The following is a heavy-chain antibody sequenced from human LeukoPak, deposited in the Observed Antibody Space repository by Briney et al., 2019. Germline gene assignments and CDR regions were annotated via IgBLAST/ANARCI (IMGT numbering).Heavy chain of an antibody. V-gene: IGHV4-39*01. Sequence: SETLSLTCTVSGGSISSSSYYWGWIRQPAGKGLEWIGSIFYTGSTYYNPSLKSRVTISVDTSKNQFSLKLSSVTAADTAVYYCARRVAADGFFDYWGQGTLVTVSS. CDR2: IFYTGST. CDR3: ARRVAADGFFDY. CDR1: GGSISSSSYY. J-gene: IGHJ4*02. D-gene: IGHD6-13*01.